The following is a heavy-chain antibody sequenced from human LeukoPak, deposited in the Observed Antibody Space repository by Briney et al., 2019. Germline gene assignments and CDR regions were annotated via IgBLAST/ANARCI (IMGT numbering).Heavy chain of an antibody. D-gene: IGHD4-23*01. J-gene: IGHJ4*02. CDR3: ARDDRANNSPNPANDY. V-gene: IGHV1-46*01. Sequence: ASVEVSCKASGYTFTSYYMHWVRQAPGQGLEWMGIINPSGGSTSYAQKFQGRVTMTRDMSTSTVYMELSSLRFEDTAVYYCARDDRANNSPNPANDYWGQGTLVTVSS. CDR2: INPSGGST. CDR1: GYTFTSYY.